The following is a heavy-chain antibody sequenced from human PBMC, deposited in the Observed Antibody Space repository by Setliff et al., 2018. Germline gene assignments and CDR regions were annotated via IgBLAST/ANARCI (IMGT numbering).Heavy chain of an antibody. CDR2: IYHSGST. D-gene: IGHD2-15*01. CDR3: ARGVVAAFMDV. V-gene: IGHV4-4*02. Sequence: SETLSLTCAVSGGSISSGNWWTWVRQPPGKGLEWIGEIYHSGSTNYKPSLKSRVTISVDKSKNQFSLKLTSVTAANTAVYYCARGVVAAFMDVWGKGTTVTVSS. J-gene: IGHJ6*03. CDR1: GGSISSGNW.